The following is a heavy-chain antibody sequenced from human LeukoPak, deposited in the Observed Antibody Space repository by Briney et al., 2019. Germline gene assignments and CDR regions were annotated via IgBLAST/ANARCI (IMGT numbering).Heavy chain of an antibody. CDR1: GLTFSSYS. J-gene: IGHJ4*02. CDR3: AKDAAGPEY. Sequence: GGSLRLSCVVSGLTFSSYSMSWVRQAPGKGLEWVSGTSASGGDTWYPDSVKGRFTISRDNSKNTLFLQMNSLRAEDTAIYYCAKDAAGPEYWGQGTLVTVSS. V-gene: IGHV3-23*01. CDR2: TSASGGDT. D-gene: IGHD6-13*01.